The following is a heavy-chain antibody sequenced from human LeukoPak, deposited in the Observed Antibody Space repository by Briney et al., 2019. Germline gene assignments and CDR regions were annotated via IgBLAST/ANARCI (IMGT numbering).Heavy chain of an antibody. CDR2: IYYNGGT. V-gene: IGHV4-31*03. CDR3: ARATSPGYYFDY. Sequence: SETLSLTCTVSGGSISSGGYDWSWIRQHPGTGLEWIAYIYYNGGTYYNPSLKSRVTISIDTSKNQFSLKLSSVTAADTAVYFCARATSPGYYFDYWGQGTLVTVSS. J-gene: IGHJ4*02. CDR1: GGSISSGGYD. D-gene: IGHD7-27*01.